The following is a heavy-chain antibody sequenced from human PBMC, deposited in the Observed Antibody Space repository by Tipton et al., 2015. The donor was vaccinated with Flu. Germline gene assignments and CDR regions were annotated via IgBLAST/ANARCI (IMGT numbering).Heavy chain of an antibody. CDR2: IYNSGST. Sequence: TLSLTCSVSGGSISRLTYYWTWIRQSAGKGLEWIGRIYNSGSTDYNPSLRSRLTISVDTADNQFSLKLQSVTPADTAVYYCAAERAVAAQGRYGVDVWGQGTAVTVPS. CDR3: AAERAVAAQGRYGVDV. CDR1: GGSISRLTYY. V-gene: IGHV4-61*02. J-gene: IGHJ6*02.